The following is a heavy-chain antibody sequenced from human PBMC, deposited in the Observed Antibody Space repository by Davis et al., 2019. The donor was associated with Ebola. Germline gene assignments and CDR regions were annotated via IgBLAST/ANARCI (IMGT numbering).Heavy chain of an antibody. CDR3: AREGYYYGSGSYFDYYGMDV. J-gene: IGHJ6*02. CDR1: GFTFSSYG. Sequence: GESLKISCAASGFTFSSYGIHWVRQAPGKGLEWVAVIWFDGTNKYYADSVKGRLTISRDNSKKTVYLQMNSLRAEDTAVYYCAREGYYYGSGSYFDYYGMDVWGQGTTVTVSS. CDR2: IWFDGTNK. V-gene: IGHV3-30*19. D-gene: IGHD3-10*01.